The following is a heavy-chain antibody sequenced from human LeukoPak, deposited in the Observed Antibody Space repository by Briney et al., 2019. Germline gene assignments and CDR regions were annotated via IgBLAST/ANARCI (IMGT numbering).Heavy chain of an antibody. Sequence: ASVKVSCKASGYTFTGYHIHWVRQAPGQGLEWMGWINPNSGGTNYAQKFQGRVTMTRDTSISTAHMELSRLRSDDTAVYYCARCFYSQLPFDYWGQGTLVTVSS. CDR3: ARCFYSQLPFDY. D-gene: IGHD2-2*01. CDR2: INPNSGGT. V-gene: IGHV1-2*02. J-gene: IGHJ4*02. CDR1: GYTFTGYH.